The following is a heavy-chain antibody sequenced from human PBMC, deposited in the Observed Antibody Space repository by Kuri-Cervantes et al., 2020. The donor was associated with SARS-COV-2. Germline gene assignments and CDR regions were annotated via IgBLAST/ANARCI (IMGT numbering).Heavy chain of an antibody. CDR2: ISNTGSAI. D-gene: IGHD3-10*01. J-gene: IGHJ4*02. V-gene: IGHV3-11*04. CDR3: ARGEGSGSYYNPLAYDY. CDR1: GFTFSDYY. Sequence: GESLKISCAASGFTFSDYYMSWIRQAPGKGLEWISYISNTGSAIYYADSMKGRFTISRDNTKNSLYPQMNSLRAEDTAVYYCARGEGSGSYYNPLAYDYWGQGTLVTVSS.